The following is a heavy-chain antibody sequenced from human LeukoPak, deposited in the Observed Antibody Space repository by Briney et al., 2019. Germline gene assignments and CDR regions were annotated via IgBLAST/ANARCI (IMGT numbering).Heavy chain of an antibody. J-gene: IGHJ3*02. V-gene: IGHV1-69*05. CDR1: GGTFSSYA. D-gene: IGHD6-19*01. CDR3: ARAHNSGDAFDI. Sequence: SVKASCKASGGTFSSYAISWVRQAPGQGLEWMGGIIPIFGTANYAQKFQGRVTITTDESTSTAYMELSSLRSEGTAVYYCARAHNSGDAFDIWGQGTMVTVSS. CDR2: IIPIFGTA.